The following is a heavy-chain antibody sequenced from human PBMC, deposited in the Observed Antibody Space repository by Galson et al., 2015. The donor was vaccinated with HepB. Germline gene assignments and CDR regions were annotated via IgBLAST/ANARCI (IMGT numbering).Heavy chain of an antibody. J-gene: IGHJ6*02. D-gene: IGHD3-10*01. V-gene: IGHV1-18*04. Sequence: SVKVSCEASGYTFSDYGFNWVRQAPGQGLEWMGWVSSYNGDTDYAQNFQNRVTMTTDTSTNTAYMEVRSLTAADTAVYYCARSGGVSSYYYYGMDVWGQGTTVTVSS. CDR1: GYTFSDYG. CDR2: VSSYNGDT. CDR3: ARSGGVSSYYYYGMDV.